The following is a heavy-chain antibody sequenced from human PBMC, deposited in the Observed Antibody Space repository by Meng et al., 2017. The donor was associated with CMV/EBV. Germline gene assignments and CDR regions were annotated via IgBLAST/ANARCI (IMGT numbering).Heavy chain of an antibody. V-gene: IGHV4-4*07. CDR3: ARERGDDSGYNFDS. CDR1: GGFFSGFF. CDR2: IYSTGGT. J-gene: IGHJ4*02. Sequence: QVQVRGWGPGLVKPSEPLSLTCSVSGGFFSGFFWTWIRQPAGKGLEWIGRIYSTGGTNYNPSFESRVTISLDGSNNQFSLKLNSVTAADTAIYYCARERGDDSGYNFDSWGQGTLVTVSS. D-gene: IGHD3-22*01.